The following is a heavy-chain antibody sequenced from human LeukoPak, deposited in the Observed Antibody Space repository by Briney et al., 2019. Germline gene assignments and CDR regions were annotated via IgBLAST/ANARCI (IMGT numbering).Heavy chain of an antibody. Sequence: SETLSLTCTVSGGSISSSDFYWGWIRQPPGKGLEWIGYIYYSGSTNYNPSLKSRVTISVDTSKNQFSLKLSSVTAADTAVYYCARGGSYYVRGVVFDYWGQGTLVTVSS. J-gene: IGHJ4*02. CDR3: ARGGSYYVRGVVFDY. CDR2: IYYSGST. D-gene: IGHD1-26*01. CDR1: GGSISSSDFY. V-gene: IGHV4-61*08.